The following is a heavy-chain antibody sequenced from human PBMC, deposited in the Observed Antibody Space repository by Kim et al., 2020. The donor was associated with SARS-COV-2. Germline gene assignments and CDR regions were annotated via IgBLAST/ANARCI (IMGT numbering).Heavy chain of an antibody. CDR1: GYSFTSYW. D-gene: IGHD3-22*01. V-gene: IGHV5-51*01. CDR2: IYPGDSDT. J-gene: IGHJ3*02. CDR3: ARVITMIVRGDAFDI. Sequence: GESLKISCKGSGYSFTSYWIGWVRQMPGKGLECMGIIYPGDSDTRYSPSFQGQVTISADKSISTAYLQWSSLKASDTAMYYCARVITMIVRGDAFDIWGQGTMVTVSS.